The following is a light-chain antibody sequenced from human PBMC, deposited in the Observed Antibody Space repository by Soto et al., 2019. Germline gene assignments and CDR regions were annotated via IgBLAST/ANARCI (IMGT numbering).Light chain of an antibody. CDR1: SSNTGAGYD. CDR2: SNT. Sequence: QSVLTQPPSVSGAPGQRVTISCTGSSSNTGAGYDVHWYQQLPGTVPKLIIYSNTKRPSGVPDRFSGSKSGTSASLAITGLQAEDEAEYYCQSYDSSLTIWVFGGGTKLTVL. J-gene: IGLJ3*02. CDR3: QSYDSSLTIWV. V-gene: IGLV1-40*01.